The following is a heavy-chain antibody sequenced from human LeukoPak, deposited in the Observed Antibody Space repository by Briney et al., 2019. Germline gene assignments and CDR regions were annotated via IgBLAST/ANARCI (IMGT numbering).Heavy chain of an antibody. J-gene: IGHJ6*03. CDR1: GFTFSSYG. CDR2: IRYDGSNK. CDR3: ARGMGDFWSGYSYYMDV. V-gene: IGHV3-30*02. Sequence: GGSLRLSCAASGFTFSSYGMHWVRQAPGKGLEWVAFIRYDGSNKYYADSVKGRFTISRDNSKNTLYLQMNSLRAEDTAVYYCARGMGDFWSGYSYYMDVWGKGTTVTVSS. D-gene: IGHD3-3*01.